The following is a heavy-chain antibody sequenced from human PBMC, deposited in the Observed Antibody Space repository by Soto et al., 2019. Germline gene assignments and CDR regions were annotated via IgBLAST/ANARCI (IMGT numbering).Heavy chain of an antibody. CDR3: ARHPRFGDFTDAFHI. V-gene: IGHV5-51*01. D-gene: IGHD3-10*01. CDR2: IYPGDSDT. J-gene: IGHJ3*02. Sequence: PGESLKISCKGSGYSFTSYWIGWVRQMPGKGLEWMGIIYPGDSDTRYSPSFQGQVTISADKSISTAYLQWSSLKASDTAMYYCARHPRFGDFTDAFHIWGRGTMVTVSS. CDR1: GYSFTSYW.